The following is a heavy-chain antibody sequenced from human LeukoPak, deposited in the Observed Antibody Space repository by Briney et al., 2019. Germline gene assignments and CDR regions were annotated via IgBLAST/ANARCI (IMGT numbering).Heavy chain of an antibody. CDR3: GRYGLGYYYMDV. J-gene: IGHJ6*03. CDR1: GFTFSYYF. CDR2: IRSSCSTI. Sequence: GGSLRHSCAASGFTFSYYFMSWIRQAPGKGLELVSYIRSSCSTIYYADSVKGRFTISRDNAKNSLYLQMNSLRAEDTAVYYCGRYGLGYYYMDVWGKGATVTVSS. D-gene: IGHD6-19*01. V-gene: IGHV3-11*04.